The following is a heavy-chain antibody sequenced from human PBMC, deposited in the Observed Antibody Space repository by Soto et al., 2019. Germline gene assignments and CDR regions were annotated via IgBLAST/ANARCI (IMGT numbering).Heavy chain of an antibody. Sequence: GGSLRLSCAASGFTFSSYGMHWVRQAPGKGLEWVAVIWYDGSNKYYADSVKGRFTISRDNSKNTLYLQMNSLRAEDTAVYYCARDHREWLLPGEIDYWGQGTLVTVSS. J-gene: IGHJ4*02. D-gene: IGHD3-3*01. CDR1: GFTFSSYG. V-gene: IGHV3-33*01. CDR2: IWYDGSNK. CDR3: ARDHREWLLPGEIDY.